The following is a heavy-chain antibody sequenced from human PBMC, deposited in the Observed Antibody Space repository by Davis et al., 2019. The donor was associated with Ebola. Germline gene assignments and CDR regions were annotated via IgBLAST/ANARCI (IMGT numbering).Heavy chain of an antibody. J-gene: IGHJ5*02. CDR2: IYYSGSS. V-gene: IGHV4-39*01. Sequence: MPSETLSLTCTVSGGSISSSSYYWGWFRQPPGKGLEWIGTIYYSGSSYYSPSLQSRVTISVDTAKNQFTLKLISVTAADTAVYYCAALSGTFDPWGQGTLVTVSS. CDR1: GGSISSSSYY. D-gene: IGHD1-1*01. CDR3: AALSGTFDP.